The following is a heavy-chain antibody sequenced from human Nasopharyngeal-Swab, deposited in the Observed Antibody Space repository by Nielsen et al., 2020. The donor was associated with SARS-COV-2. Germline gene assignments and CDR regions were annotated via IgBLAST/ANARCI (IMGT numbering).Heavy chain of an antibody. Sequence: WIRQPPGKGLEWIGEINHSGSTNYNPSLKSRVTISVDTSKNQFSLKLSSVTAADTAVYYCARGRDYGDYVDYFDYWGQGTLVTVSS. CDR3: ARGRDYGDYVDYFDY. D-gene: IGHD4-17*01. V-gene: IGHV4-34*01. CDR2: INHSGST. J-gene: IGHJ4*02.